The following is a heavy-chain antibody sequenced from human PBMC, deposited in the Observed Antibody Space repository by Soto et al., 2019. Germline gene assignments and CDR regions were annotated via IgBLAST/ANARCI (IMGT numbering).Heavy chain of an antibody. V-gene: IGHV4-31*03. CDR1: GGSIRSGGYY. Sequence: SETLSLICTVSGGSIRSGGYYWTWIRQHPGKGLEWIGYIYYTGSTYYNPSLKSRVTISVDTSKNQFSLKLSSVTAADTAVYYCARASLGYCSSTSCRSNWFDPWGQGTLVTVSP. CDR2: IYYTGST. CDR3: ARASLGYCSSTSCRSNWFDP. J-gene: IGHJ5*02. D-gene: IGHD2-2*01.